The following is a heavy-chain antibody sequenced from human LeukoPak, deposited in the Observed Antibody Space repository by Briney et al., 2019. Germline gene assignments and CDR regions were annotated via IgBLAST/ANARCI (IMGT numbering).Heavy chain of an antibody. D-gene: IGHD3-10*01. CDR1: GGSITSGGYY. CDR3: ARFGELLGWFDP. Sequence: RPSETLSLTCTVSGGSITSGGYYWNWIRQRPGKGLEWIGYIYYIGSTNYNPSLKGRVTISVDTSKNQFSLRLTSVTAADTAVCYCARFGELLGWFDPWGQGTLVAVSS. CDR2: IYYIGST. V-gene: IGHV4-31*08. J-gene: IGHJ5*02.